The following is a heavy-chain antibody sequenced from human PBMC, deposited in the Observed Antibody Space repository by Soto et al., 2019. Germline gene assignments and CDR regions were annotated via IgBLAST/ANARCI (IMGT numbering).Heavy chain of an antibody. CDR1: GFSFGTYV. CDR2: ISGSGGRV. J-gene: IGHJ3*02. V-gene: IGHV3-23*01. CDR3: AMTRLYDTGTNDYHRDALDI. Sequence: EVQLLESGGGMVEPRGSLTLSCAASGFSFGTYVMNWVRQAPGKGLEWVSGISGSGGRVYSADSVKGRFTISRDNSRNTLYLQMNCLRAEDTAIYYCAMTRLYDTGTNDYHRDALDIWGQGTQVTVSS. D-gene: IGHD3-22*01.